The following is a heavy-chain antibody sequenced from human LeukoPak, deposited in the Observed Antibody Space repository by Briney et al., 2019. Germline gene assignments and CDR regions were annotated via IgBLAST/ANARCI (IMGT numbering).Heavy chain of an antibody. CDR1: GGSINSGSYY. V-gene: IGHV4-61*02. CDR3: ARESRGGYCSGGSCYSSDDAFDI. Sequence: SETLSHACTVSGGSINSGSYYWSWIRQPAGKGLEWIGRIYTSGRTKYNPSLKSRVTISVDTSKNQFSLKLSSVTAADTAVYYCARESRGGYCSGGSCYSSDDAFDIWGQGTMVTVSS. CDR2: IYTSGRT. D-gene: IGHD2-15*01. J-gene: IGHJ3*02.